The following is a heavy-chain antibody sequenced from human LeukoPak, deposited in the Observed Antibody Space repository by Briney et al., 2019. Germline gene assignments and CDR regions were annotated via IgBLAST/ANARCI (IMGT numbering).Heavy chain of an antibody. Sequence: GSLRLSCAASGFTFSSYGMSWVRQPPGKGLEWIGEINHSGSTNYNPSLKSRVTISVDTSKNQFSLKLSSVTAADTAVYYCAISDNAFDIWGQGTMVTVSS. V-gene: IGHV4-34*08. D-gene: IGHD3-16*02. J-gene: IGHJ3*02. CDR1: GFTFSSYG. CDR2: INHSGST. CDR3: AISDNAFDI.